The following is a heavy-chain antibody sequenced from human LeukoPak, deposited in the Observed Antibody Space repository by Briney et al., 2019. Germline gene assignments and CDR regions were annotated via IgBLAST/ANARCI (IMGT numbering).Heavy chain of an antibody. CDR1: GYTFTGYY. Sequence: ASEKVSCKASGYTFTGYYMHWVRQAPGQGLEWMGRINPNSGGTNYAQKFQGRVTMTRDTSISTAYMELSRLRSDDTAVYYCASSTQYYYDSSGQYYFDYWGQGTLVTVSS. V-gene: IGHV1-2*06. CDR3: ASSTQYYYDSSGQYYFDY. D-gene: IGHD3-22*01. CDR2: INPNSGGT. J-gene: IGHJ4*02.